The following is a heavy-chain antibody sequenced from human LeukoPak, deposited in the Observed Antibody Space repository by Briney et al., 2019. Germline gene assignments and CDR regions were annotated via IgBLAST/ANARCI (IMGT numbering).Heavy chain of an antibody. CDR2: ISWNSGSI. CDR3: AKESLRKGSGWSVFDY. V-gene: IGHV3-9*01. CDR1: GFTFDDYA. D-gene: IGHD6-19*01. Sequence: GGSLRLSCAASGFTFDDYAMHWVWQAPGKGLEWVSGISWNSGSIGYADSVKGRFTISRDNAKNSLYLQMNSLRAEDTALYYCAKESLRKGSGWSVFDYWGQGTLVTVSS. J-gene: IGHJ4*02.